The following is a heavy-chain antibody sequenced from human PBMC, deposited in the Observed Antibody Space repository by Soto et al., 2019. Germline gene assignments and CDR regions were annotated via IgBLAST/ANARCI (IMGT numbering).Heavy chain of an antibody. Sequence: GESLKLSCKGSGYRFTNYWIGWVRQMPGKSLEWMRIIYPGDSDTRYSPSLQGQVTISADKFISTAYLLWSSLKASDTAMYYCARLDTMIRGVTPTYYYYYGMDVWGQGTTVTV. J-gene: IGHJ6*02. CDR2: IYPGDSDT. D-gene: IGHD3-10*01. V-gene: IGHV5-51*01. CDR3: ARLDTMIRGVTPTYYYYYGMDV. CDR1: GYRFTNYW.